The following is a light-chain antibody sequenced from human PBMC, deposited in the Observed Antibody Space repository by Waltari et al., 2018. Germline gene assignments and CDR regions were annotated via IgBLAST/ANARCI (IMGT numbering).Light chain of an antibody. J-gene: IGLJ2*01. CDR2: DVS. Sequence: QSALTQPASVSGSPGQSITISCPGTSSHVGGYNYFPWYQQHPGKAPKLMIFDVSNRPSGVSNRFSGSKSGNTASLTISGLQAEDEADYYCSSYISSSTLELFGGGTSLTVL. CDR3: SSYISSSTLEL. CDR1: SSHVGGYNY. V-gene: IGLV2-14*03.